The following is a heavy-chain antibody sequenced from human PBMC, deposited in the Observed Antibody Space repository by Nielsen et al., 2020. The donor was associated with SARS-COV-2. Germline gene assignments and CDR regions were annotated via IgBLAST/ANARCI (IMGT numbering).Heavy chain of an antibody. CDR1: GPTFSSYV. D-gene: IGHD1-7*01. J-gene: IGHJ4*02. CDR3: ARAWNFSVH. CDR2: ISRDGGAT. Sequence: GESLKISCAASGPTFSSYVMNWVSQAHGKGREWVSYISRDGGATYYADSVKGRFTISRDNAKNSMYLQLNIMRAEDTAVYYCARAWNFSVHWGQGTLVTVSS. V-gene: IGHV3-48*03.